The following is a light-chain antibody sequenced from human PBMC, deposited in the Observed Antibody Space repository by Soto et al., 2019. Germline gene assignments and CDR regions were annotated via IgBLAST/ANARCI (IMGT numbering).Light chain of an antibody. CDR2: AAS. Sequence: DIQMTQSPSSLSASVGDRIAITCRASQSISSYLNWYHQKPGKAPKLLIYAASTLQTGVPSRFSGSGSGTDFTLTIDSPQPEDSATYFCQQSYSSPLTFGGGTKVEIE. CDR1: QSISSY. J-gene: IGKJ4*01. V-gene: IGKV1-39*01. CDR3: QQSYSSPLT.